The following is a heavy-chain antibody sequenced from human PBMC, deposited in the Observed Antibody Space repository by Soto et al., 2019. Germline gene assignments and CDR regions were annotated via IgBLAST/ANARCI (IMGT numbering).Heavy chain of an antibody. CDR3: GRGRSSDWNHYLQQED. Sequence: QVQLAQSGAEVTKPGSSVKVSCKASGGTFSRSAISWVRQAPGQRLEWMGGFVSIFATTDYAQKFQGRLTITADESTRTVYRELSPLTSDDTAIYYWGRGRSSDWNHYLQQEDWGPGTLVTVSS. D-gene: IGHD1-1*01. J-gene: IGHJ4*02. CDR2: FVSIFATT. V-gene: IGHV1-69*01. CDR1: GGTFSRSA.